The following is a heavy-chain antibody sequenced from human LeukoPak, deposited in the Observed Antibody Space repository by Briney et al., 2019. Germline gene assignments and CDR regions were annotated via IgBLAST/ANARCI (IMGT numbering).Heavy chain of an antibody. Sequence: SVKVSCKASGFTFTNYAMQWVRQAPGQGLEWMGGIIPIFGTANYAQKFQGGVTITADESTSTAYMELSSLRSEDTAVYYCARDLGDPNGYWGQGTLVTVSS. CDR3: ARDLGDPNGY. CDR1: GFTFTNYA. CDR2: IIPIFGTA. D-gene: IGHD2-21*02. J-gene: IGHJ4*02. V-gene: IGHV1-69*13.